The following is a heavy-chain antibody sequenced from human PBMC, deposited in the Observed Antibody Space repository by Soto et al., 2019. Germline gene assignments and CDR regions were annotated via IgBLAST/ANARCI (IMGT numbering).Heavy chain of an antibody. Sequence: QMQLVESGGGVVQPGGSLRLSCEASGFTFSGFGMHWVRQAPGKGLQRVAVISNDGSNKYYSDSVKGRFTISRDNSKNTLYLQMSSLRVDDTTIYYCAKGGLSTTGFDAFDVWGQGTMVSVSS. CDR1: GFTFSGFG. CDR2: ISNDGSNK. V-gene: IGHV3-30*18. CDR3: AKGGLSTTGFDAFDV. J-gene: IGHJ3*01. D-gene: IGHD2-2*01.